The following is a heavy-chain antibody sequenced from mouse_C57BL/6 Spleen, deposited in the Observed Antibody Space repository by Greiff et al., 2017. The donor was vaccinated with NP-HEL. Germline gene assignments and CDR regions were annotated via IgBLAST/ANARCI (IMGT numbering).Heavy chain of an antibody. CDR3: ARKGTTVVGYFDD. CDR1: GFTFSSYT. J-gene: IGHJ2*01. D-gene: IGHD1-1*01. CDR2: ISGGGGNT. Sequence: EVQVVESGGGLVKPGGSLKLSCAASGFTFSSYTMSWVRQTPEKRLEWVATISGGGGNTYYPDSVKGRFTISRDNAKNTLYLQMSSLRSEDTALYYCARKGTTVVGYFDDWGQGTTLTVSS. V-gene: IGHV5-9*01.